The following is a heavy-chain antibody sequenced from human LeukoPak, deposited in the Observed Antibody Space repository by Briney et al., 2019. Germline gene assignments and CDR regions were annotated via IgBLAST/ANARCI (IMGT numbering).Heavy chain of an antibody. CDR3: ARDRTLKHLYQWLVPGWFDP. CDR1: GGSISSYY. V-gene: IGHV4-59*01. Sequence: KPSETLSLTCTASGGSISSYYWSWIRQPPGKGLEWIGYIYYSGSTNYNPSLKSRVTISVDTSKNQFSLKLSSVTAADTAVYYCARDRTLKHLYQWLVPGWFDPWGQGTLVTVSS. J-gene: IGHJ5*02. D-gene: IGHD6-19*01. CDR2: IYYSGST.